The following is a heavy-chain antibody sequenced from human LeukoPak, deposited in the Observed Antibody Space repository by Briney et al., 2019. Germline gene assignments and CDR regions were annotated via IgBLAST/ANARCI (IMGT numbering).Heavy chain of an antibody. Sequence: SETLSLTCTVSGGSISSSSYYWGWIRQPPGKGLEWIGCIYYTGSTYYNPSLKSRVTISVDTSKNQFSLKLSSVTAADTAVYYCAGEFMVRGVIITGDNWFDPWGQGTLVTVSS. V-gene: IGHV4-39*01. D-gene: IGHD3-10*01. J-gene: IGHJ5*02. CDR1: GGSISSSSYY. CDR3: AGEFMVRGVIITGDNWFDP. CDR2: IYYTGST.